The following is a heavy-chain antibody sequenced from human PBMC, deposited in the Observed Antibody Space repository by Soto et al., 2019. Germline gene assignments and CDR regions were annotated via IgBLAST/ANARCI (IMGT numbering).Heavy chain of an antibody. CDR3: ASDRGYDSSGYYWAPDAFDI. CDR2: IYSGGST. CDR1: GFTVSSNY. V-gene: IGHV3-53*01. Sequence: GGSLRLSCAASGFTVSSNYMSWVRQAPGKGLEWVSVIYSGGSTYYADSVKGRFTISRDNSKNTLYLQMNSLRAEDTAVYYCASDRGYDSSGYYWAPDAFDIWGQGTMVTASS. D-gene: IGHD3-22*01. J-gene: IGHJ3*02.